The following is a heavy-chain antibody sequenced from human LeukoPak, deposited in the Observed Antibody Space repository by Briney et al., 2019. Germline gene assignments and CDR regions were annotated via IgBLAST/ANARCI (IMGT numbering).Heavy chain of an antibody. D-gene: IGHD1-26*01. CDR3: AKDLGSGSYKKTFDY. Sequence: GGSLRLSCAASGFTFSSYAMSWVRQAPGKGLEWVSAFSGSGGSTYYADSVKGRFTISRDNSKNTLYLQMNSLRAEDTAVYYCAKDLGSGSYKKTFDYWGQGTLVTVSS. CDR1: GFTFSSYA. CDR2: FSGSGGST. J-gene: IGHJ4*02. V-gene: IGHV3-23*01.